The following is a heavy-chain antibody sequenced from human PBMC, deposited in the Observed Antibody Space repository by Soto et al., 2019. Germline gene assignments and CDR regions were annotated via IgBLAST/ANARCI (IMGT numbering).Heavy chain of an antibody. CDR3: ARHSSPNYDFWSGYFQAWFDP. D-gene: IGHD3-3*01. J-gene: IGHJ5*02. CDR2: TYYRSKWYN. CDR1: GDSVSSNSAA. V-gene: IGHV6-1*01. Sequence: SQTLSLTCAISGDSVSSNSAAWNWIRQSPSRGLEWLGRTYYRSKWYNDYAVSVKSRITINPDTSKNQFSLQLNSVTPEDTAVYYCARHSSPNYDFWSGYFQAWFDPWGQGTLVTVSS.